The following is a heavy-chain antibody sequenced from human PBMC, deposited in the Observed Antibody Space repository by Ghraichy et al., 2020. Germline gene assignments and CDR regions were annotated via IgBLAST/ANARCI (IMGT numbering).Heavy chain of an antibody. J-gene: IGHJ3*01. CDR1: GITFSNVW. CDR3: TTYNQKDAFDV. D-gene: IGHD1-14*01. Sequence: GASLRLSCAAPGITFSNVWMSWVRQAPGKGLEWVGRIKTTGTTDYAAPVKGRFTISRDDSKKILYLQMNSLKTEDTAAYYCTTYNQKDAFDVWGQGTVVTVSS. V-gene: IGHV3-15*05. CDR2: IKTTGTT.